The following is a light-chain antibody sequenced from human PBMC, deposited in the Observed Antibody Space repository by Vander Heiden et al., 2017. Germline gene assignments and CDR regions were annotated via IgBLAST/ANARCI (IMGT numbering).Light chain of an antibody. J-gene: IGLJ3*02. CDR3: SAWDKSLSAWV. V-gene: IGLV10-54*01. CDR1: SNNVGSDG. CDR2: RNN. Sequence: QAGLTQPPSMSKGLRQTATLTCTGNSNNVGSDGPTWLQQHQGTTPKLLSHRNNNRPSVISERLSASRSGDTASMTSTGLQPEDEADYYCSAWDKSLSAWVFGGGTKLTVL.